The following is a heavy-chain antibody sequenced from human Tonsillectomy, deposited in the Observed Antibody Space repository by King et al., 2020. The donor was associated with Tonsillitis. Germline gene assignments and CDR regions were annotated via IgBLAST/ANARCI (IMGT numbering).Heavy chain of an antibody. CDR1: GFISNSYW. CDR3: AREINGGKYCSGGSCYDHNWFDP. V-gene: IGHV3-7*01. D-gene: IGHD2-15*01. J-gene: IGHJ5*02. CDR2: IKQDGSEK. Sequence: VQLVESGGGLVQPGGSLRLSCAASGFISNSYWMSWVRQAPGKGLEWVANIKQDGSEKYYVDSGKGRFTISRDNAKNSLYLKMNSLRAEDTAVYYCAREINGGKYCSGGSCYDHNWFDPWGQGTLVTVSS.